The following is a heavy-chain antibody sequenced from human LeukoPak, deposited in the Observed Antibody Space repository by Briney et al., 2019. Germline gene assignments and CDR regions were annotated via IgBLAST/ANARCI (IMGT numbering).Heavy chain of an antibody. V-gene: IGHV3-66*01. D-gene: IGHD4-17*01. CDR3: ARDPGGDYGRDY. CDR1: GFTFSSYA. Sequence: GGSLRLSCAASGFTFSSYAMSWVRQAPGKGLEWVSVIYSGGSTYYADSVKGRFTISRDNSKNTLYLQMNSLRAEDTAVYYCARDPGGDYGRDYWGQGTLVTVSS. J-gene: IGHJ4*02. CDR2: IYSGGST.